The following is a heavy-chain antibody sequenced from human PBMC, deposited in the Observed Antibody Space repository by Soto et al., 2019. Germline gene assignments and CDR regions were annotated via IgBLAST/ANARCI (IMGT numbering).Heavy chain of an antibody. CDR1: GYTFTGYY. D-gene: IGHD2-2*01. CDR2: INPNSGGT. J-gene: IGHJ6*02. CDR3: ARDRVQDIVVVPATDGMDV. Sequence: APVKLSCKTSGYTFTGYYMHWVRQAPGQGLEWMGWINPNSGGTNYAQKFQGRVTMTRDTSISTAYMELSRLRSDDTAVYYCARDRVQDIVVVPATDGMDVWGQGTTVTVSS. V-gene: IGHV1-2*02.